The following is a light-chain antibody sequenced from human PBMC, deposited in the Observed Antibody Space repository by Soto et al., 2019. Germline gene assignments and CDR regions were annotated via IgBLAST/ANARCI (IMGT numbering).Light chain of an antibody. CDR2: AAS. V-gene: IGKV1-39*01. CDR3: QQSYSTLTWT. CDR1: QSISSY. Sequence: DIQMTQSPSSLAASLGDGVAITCRASQSISSYLNWYQQKPGKAPKLLIYAASSLQSGVPSRFSGSGSGTDFTLTISSLQPEDFATYYCQQSYSTLTWTFGQGTKVDIK. J-gene: IGKJ1*01.